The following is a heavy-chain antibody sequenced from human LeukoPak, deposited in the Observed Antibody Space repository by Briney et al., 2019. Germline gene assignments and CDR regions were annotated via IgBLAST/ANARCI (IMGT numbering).Heavy chain of an antibody. Sequence: PSETLSLTCAVYGGSFSGYYWSWIRQPPGKGLEWIGEINHSGSTNYNPSLKSRVTISVDTSKNQFSLKLSSVTAADTAVYYCGRGGERRTGGSWFDPWGKEPWVTFS. CDR3: GRGGERRTGGSWFDP. V-gene: IGHV4-34*01. CDR2: INHSGST. D-gene: IGHD1-14*01. J-gene: IGHJ5*02. CDR1: GGSFSGYY.